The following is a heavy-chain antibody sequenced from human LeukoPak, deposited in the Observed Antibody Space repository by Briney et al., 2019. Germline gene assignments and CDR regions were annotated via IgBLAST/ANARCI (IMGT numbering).Heavy chain of an antibody. CDR3: ARHANSHSGTYQWRYYFDY. V-gene: IGHV4-38-2*01. J-gene: IGHJ4*02. CDR1: DSSISSDFH. D-gene: IGHD1-26*01. Sequence: PSETLSLTCAVSDSSISSDFHWGWIRPPPGKGLEWIGSIYHSGTTYYNPSFKSRVTISVDTSKNQFSLKLTSVTAADTAVYYCARHANSHSGTYQWRYYFDYWGQGTLVTVSS. CDR2: IYHSGTT.